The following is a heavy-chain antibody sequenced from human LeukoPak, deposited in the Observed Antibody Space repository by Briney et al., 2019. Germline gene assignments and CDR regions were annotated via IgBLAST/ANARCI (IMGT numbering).Heavy chain of an antibody. CDR1: GFTFSSYA. J-gene: IGHJ3*02. D-gene: IGHD1-26*01. CDR3: ATIVGATSRAFDI. Sequence: PGGSLRLSCAASGFTFSSYAMSCVRQAPGKGLEWVSAISGSGGSTYYADSVKGRFTISRDNSKNTLYLQMNSLRAEDTAVYYCATIVGATSRAFDIWGQGTMVTVSS. CDR2: ISGSGGST. V-gene: IGHV3-23*01.